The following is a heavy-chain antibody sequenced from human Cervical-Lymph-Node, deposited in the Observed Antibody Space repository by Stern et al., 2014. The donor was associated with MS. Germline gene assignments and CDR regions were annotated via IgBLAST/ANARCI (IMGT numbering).Heavy chain of an antibody. D-gene: IGHD6-19*01. CDR1: GFTFDDYA. CDR2: INWNSGTI. Sequence: EVQLVESGGGLVQPGRSLRLSCAASGFTFDDYAMHWVRQAPGKGLEWVSGINWNSGTIGYADSVKGRFTISRDNAKNSLYLQMYSLRAEDTALYYCARVVAGIAVSGSYFDYWGQGTLVTVSS. J-gene: IGHJ4*02. CDR3: ARVVAGIAVSGSYFDY. V-gene: IGHV3-9*01.